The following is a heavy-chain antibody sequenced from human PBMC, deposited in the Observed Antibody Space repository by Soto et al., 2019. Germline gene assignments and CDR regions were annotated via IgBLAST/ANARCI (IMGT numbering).Heavy chain of an antibody. CDR3: ARGNQYYYGSGSYYNNWFDP. D-gene: IGHD3-10*01. CDR1: GGSFSGYY. V-gene: IGHV4-34*01. J-gene: IGHJ5*02. CDR2: IKHSGIT. Sequence: SETLSLTCAVYGGSFSGYYWSWIRQPPGKGLEWIGEIKHSGITNYNPSLKSRVTISVDTSKNQFSLKLSSVTAADTAVYYCARGNQYYYGSGSYYNNWFDPWGQGTLVTVSS.